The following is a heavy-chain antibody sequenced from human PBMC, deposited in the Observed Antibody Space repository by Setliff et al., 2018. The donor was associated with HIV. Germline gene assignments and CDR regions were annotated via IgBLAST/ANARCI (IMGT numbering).Heavy chain of an antibody. D-gene: IGHD4-4*01. Sequence: VKVSCKASGYTFTNFYLHWVRQAPGQGLEWMAIINPSGGSTSYAQKFQGRVTMTSDTSTSTVYMELSSLRSEDTAVYYCARALYTNLAHFDYLGQGTLVTVSS. CDR3: ARALYTNLAHFDY. V-gene: IGHV1-46*01. J-gene: IGHJ4*02. CDR2: INPSGGST. CDR1: GYTFTNFY.